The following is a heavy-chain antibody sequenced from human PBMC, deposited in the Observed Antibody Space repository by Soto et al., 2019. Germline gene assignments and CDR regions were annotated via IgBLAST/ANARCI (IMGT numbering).Heavy chain of an antibody. V-gene: IGHV1-8*02. CDR3: ARGLGLAARHYYFDY. D-gene: IGHD6-6*01. Sequence: ASVKASCKASGFTFTSSAVQWVRQARGQGLEWMGWMNANSGNTSYAQKFQGRVTMTRNTSISTAYMELSSLRSEDTAVYYCARGLGLAARHYYFDYWGQGTLVTVSS. CDR2: MNANSGNT. J-gene: IGHJ4*02. CDR1: GFTFTSSA.